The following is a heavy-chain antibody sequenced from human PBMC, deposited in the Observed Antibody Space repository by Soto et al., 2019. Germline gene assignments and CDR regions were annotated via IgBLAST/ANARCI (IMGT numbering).Heavy chain of an antibody. CDR1: GYTFSNYG. D-gene: IGHD2-2*01. CDR2: ISLYSDGT. CDR3: ARVVPGAEAWFGP. Sequence: ATVKVSCKTSGYTFSNYGITWVRQAPGQPLEWLGWISLYSDGTNYAQKFQGRVSMTTDTSTTTAYMELRSLRSDDTAVYYCARVVPGAEAWFGPWGQGTLVTVSS. J-gene: IGHJ5*02. V-gene: IGHV1-18*01.